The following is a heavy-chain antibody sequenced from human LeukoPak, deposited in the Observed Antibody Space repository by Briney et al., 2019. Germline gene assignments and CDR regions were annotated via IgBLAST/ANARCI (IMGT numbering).Heavy chain of an antibody. CDR2: ISYDGSNK. Sequence: GGSLRLSCAASGFTFSSYAMHWVRQAPGKGLEWVAVISYDGSNKYYADSVKGRFTISRDNAKNSLYLQMNSLRAEDTAVYYCARGSLGELSLFRFRLYYFDYWGQGTLVTVSS. D-gene: IGHD3-16*02. V-gene: IGHV3-30-3*01. CDR1: GFTFSSYA. CDR3: ARGSLGELSLFRFRLYYFDY. J-gene: IGHJ4*02.